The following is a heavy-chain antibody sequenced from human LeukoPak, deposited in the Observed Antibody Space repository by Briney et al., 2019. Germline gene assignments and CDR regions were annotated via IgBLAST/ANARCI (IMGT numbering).Heavy chain of an antibody. Sequence: SETLSLTCAVSGYSISSGYYWCCIRQPPGNGLEWIGTIYYSGNTYYNPSLEGRVTMSVDTSKNQFSLNVISMSAADTAMYYCASERGYHANWGQGTLVTVSS. V-gene: IGHV4-38-2*01. CDR1: GYSISSGYY. CDR3: ASERGYHAN. CDR2: IYYSGNT. D-gene: IGHD5-12*01. J-gene: IGHJ4*02.